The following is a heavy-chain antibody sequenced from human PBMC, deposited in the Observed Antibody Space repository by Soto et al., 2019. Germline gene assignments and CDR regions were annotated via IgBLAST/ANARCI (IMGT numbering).Heavy chain of an antibody. V-gene: IGHV1-69*02. CDR1: GDTFNFYT. CDR2: IIPMLGMP. J-gene: IGHJ4*02. Sequence: QVQLVQSGAEVKKPGSSVKVSCKASGDTFNFYTISWVRQAPGQGLEWMGRIIPMLGMPNYAQKFQDRVTIIADKSTSTAYMQLSSLRSEDTAIYYCAMSYGSGSRPFDYWGQGTLVNVSS. CDR3: AMSYGSGSRPFDY. D-gene: IGHD3-10*01.